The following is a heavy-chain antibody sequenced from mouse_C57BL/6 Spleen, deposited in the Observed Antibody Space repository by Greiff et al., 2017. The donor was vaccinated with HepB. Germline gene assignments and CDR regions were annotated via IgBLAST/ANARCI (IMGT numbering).Heavy chain of an antibody. D-gene: IGHD1-1*01. Sequence: VQLQQSGPELVKPGASVKISCKASGYAFSSSWMNWVKQRPGKGLEWIGRIYPGDGDTNYNGKFKGKATLTADKSSSTAYMQLSSLTSEDSAVYFVARSDYYGSSSDYWGQGTTLTVSS. V-gene: IGHV1-82*01. CDR2: IYPGDGDT. CDR1: GYAFSSSW. J-gene: IGHJ2*01. CDR3: ARSDYYGSSSDY.